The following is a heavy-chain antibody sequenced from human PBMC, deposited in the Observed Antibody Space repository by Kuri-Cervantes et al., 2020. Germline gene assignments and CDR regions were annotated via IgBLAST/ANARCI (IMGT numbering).Heavy chain of an antibody. CDR2: ISSSSSTI. J-gene: IGHJ6*03. CDR3: ARGYCSGGSCYSYYYYYYYMDV. V-gene: IGHV3-48*02. D-gene: IGHD2-15*01. Sequence: GGSLRLSCAASGFTFSSYSMNWVRQAPGKGLEWVSYISSSSSTIYYADSVKGRFTISRDNAKNSLYLQMNSLRDEDTAVYYCARGYCSGGSCYSYYYYYYYMDVWGKGTTVTVSS. CDR1: GFTFSSYS.